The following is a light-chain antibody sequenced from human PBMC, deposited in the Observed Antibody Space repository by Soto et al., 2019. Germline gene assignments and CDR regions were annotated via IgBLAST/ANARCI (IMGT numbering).Light chain of an antibody. Sequence: DIQMTQSPSSLSASVGARVTITCRASQSISSYLNWYQQKPGKAPKLLIYAASSLQSGVQSRFSGSASGTEFTPTIRSLLPDEFASDDCPQYDSHPTFVQGTKVDIK. J-gene: IGKJ1*01. CDR2: AAS. V-gene: IGKV1-39*01. CDR1: QSISSY. CDR3: PQYDSHPT.